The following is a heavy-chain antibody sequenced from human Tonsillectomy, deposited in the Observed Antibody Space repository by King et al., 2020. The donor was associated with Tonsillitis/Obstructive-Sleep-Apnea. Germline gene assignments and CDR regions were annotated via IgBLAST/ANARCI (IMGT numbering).Heavy chain of an antibody. D-gene: IGHD3-3*01. Sequence: VQLVESGGGVVRPGGSLRLSCAASGFTFDDYGMSWVRQAPGKGLEWVSGINWNGGSTGYADSVKGRFTISRDNAKISLYLQMKSLRAEDTALYYCATGEAPYYDFRSGYYPGESPIYYYYYYMDVWGKGTTVTVSS. CDR1: GFTFDDYG. CDR3: ATGEAPYYDFRSGYYPGESPIYYYYYYMDV. CDR2: INWNGGST. V-gene: IGHV3-20*04. J-gene: IGHJ6*03.